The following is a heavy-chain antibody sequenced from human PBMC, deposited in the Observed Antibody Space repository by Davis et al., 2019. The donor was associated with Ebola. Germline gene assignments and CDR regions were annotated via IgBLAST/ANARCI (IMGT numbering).Heavy chain of an antibody. D-gene: IGHD4-17*01. CDR1: GFTFSNYA. V-gene: IGHV4-34*08. J-gene: IGHJ4*02. CDR2: INHSGST. Sequence: ESLKISCAASGFTFSNYAMSWIRQPPGKGLEWIGEINHSGSTNYNPSLKSRVTISVDTSKNQFSLKVSSVTAADTAVYYCAKNHYGDYSFDYWGQGTLVTVSS. CDR3: AKNHYGDYSFDY.